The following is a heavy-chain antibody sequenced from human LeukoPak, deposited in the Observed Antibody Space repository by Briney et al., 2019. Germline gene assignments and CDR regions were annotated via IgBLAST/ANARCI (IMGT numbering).Heavy chain of an antibody. D-gene: IGHD5-12*01. Sequence: QLGGSLRLSCAASGLTVSSNCMSWVRQAPGKGLEWVSFIYSGGNTYYADSVKGRFTISRDNSKNTLYLQMNSLRAEDTAVYYCAKGGYDLWGDWFDPWGQGTLVTVSS. CDR3: AKGGYDLWGDWFDP. V-gene: IGHV3-53*05. J-gene: IGHJ5*02. CDR1: GLTVSSNC. CDR2: IYSGGNT.